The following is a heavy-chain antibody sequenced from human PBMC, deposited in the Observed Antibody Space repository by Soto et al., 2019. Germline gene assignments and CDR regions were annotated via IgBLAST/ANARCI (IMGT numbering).Heavy chain of an antibody. J-gene: IGHJ3*02. D-gene: IGHD1-26*01. V-gene: IGHV3-7*04. Sequence: EVQLVESGGGLVQPGGSLRLSCAASGFSFSSSWMSWVRQAPGLGLEFVGNINEAGSKENNVDSVKGRCTISRDNAKNSRNLQMNRRRVDDTAVYDCARDPLHSAFDIWGLGTMVVVSS. CDR2: INEAGSKE. CDR1: GFSFSSSW. CDR3: ARDPLHSAFDI.